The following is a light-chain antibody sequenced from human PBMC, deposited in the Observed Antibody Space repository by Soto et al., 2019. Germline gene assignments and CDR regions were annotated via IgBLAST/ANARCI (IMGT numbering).Light chain of an antibody. CDR1: QSVRSNY. CDR2: GAS. V-gene: IGKV3-20*01. Sequence: EIVLTQSPGTLSLSPGERATLSCRASQSVRSNYLAWYQQKPGQAPRLLIYGASGRATGIPDRFSGSGSGTDFTLTISRLEPEDFAVYYCQQYGTSPGLFTFGPGTKVDIK. CDR3: QQYGTSPGLFT. J-gene: IGKJ3*01.